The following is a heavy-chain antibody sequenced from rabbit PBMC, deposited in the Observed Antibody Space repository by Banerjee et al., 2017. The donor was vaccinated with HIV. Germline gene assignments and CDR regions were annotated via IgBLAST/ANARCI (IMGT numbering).Heavy chain of an antibody. Sequence: QLKESGGGLVQPGGSLKLSCKASGFDFSGYYMSWVRRAPGKGLEWIGYIYPVFGTTYNAGGVNGRFTISSHNAQNTLYLQLNSLTAADTATYFCARGDGAYAGYDGLWGQGPLVTVS. CDR3: ARGDGAYAGYDGL. V-gene: IGHV1S7*01. CDR1: GFDFSGYY. D-gene: IGHD7-1*01. J-gene: IGHJ3*01. CDR2: IYPVFGTT.